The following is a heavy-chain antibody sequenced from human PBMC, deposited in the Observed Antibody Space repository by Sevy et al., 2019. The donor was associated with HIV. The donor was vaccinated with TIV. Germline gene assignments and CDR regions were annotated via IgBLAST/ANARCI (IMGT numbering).Heavy chain of an antibody. D-gene: IGHD5-18*01. Sequence: GGSLRLSCAASAFTFSSYSRNWVRQAPGKGLEWVSSSSSSSSYIYYGDSVKGRFTISRDNAKNSLYLQMNSLRAEDTAVYYCARDIGWGGYSSGSDAFDIWGQGTMVTVSS. CDR1: AFTFSSYS. CDR3: ARDIGWGGYSSGSDAFDI. J-gene: IGHJ3*02. V-gene: IGHV3-21*01. CDR2: SSSSSSYI.